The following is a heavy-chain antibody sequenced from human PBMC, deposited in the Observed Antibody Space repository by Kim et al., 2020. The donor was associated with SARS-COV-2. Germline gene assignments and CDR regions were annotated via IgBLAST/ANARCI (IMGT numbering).Heavy chain of an antibody. Sequence: GGSLRLSCAASGFTFTTYGMSWVRQAQGKGLEWVSGISGTGAYTYYADSVKGRFTISKDNSMHTLHLQMNSLRAEDTAVYFCAKTRVITGSEDFDHWGQGTLVTVSS. CDR3: AKTRVITGSEDFDH. V-gene: IGHV3-23*01. CDR2: ISGTGAYT. D-gene: IGHD3-16*01. CDR1: GFTFTTYG. J-gene: IGHJ4*02.